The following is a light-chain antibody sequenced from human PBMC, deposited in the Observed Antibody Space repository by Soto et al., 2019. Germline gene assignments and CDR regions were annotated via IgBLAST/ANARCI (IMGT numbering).Light chain of an antibody. V-gene: IGKV1-39*01. Sequence: DIQVTQSPSSLSASVGDRVTITCRASQSISNYLNWYQQKPGKAPKLLIYAASSLQSGVPSRFSGSGSGTDFTHTISSLQPEDFATYYCQQSYSTPLTFGVGTKVEIK. CDR2: AAS. CDR1: QSISNY. CDR3: QQSYSTPLT. J-gene: IGKJ4*01.